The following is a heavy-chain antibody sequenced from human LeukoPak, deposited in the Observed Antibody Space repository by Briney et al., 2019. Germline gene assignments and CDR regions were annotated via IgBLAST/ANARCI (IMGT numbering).Heavy chain of an antibody. V-gene: IGHV3-30-3*01. D-gene: IGHD3-3*01. CDR2: ISYDGSNK. J-gene: IGHJ3*02. CDR1: GFTFSSYA. CDR3: ARLPPLRFLEWLAAFDI. Sequence: GGSLRLSCAAYGFTFSSYAMHWVRQAPGKGVEWVAVISYDGSNKYYADSVKGRFTISRDNSKNTLYLQMNSLRAEDTAVYYCARLPPLRFLEWLAAFDIWGQGTMVTVSS.